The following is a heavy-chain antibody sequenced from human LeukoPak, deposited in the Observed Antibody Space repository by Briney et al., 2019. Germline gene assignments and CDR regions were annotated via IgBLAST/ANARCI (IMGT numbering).Heavy chain of an antibody. D-gene: IGHD2-15*01. J-gene: IGHJ2*01. Sequence: ASVKVSCKASRYTFTGYYMHWVRQATGQGLEWMGIINPSSGSTSYAQKFQGRVTMTRDMSTSTVYMEMSSLRSEDTAVYYCARCDHFEVAAKRDWYFDLWGRGTLVTVSS. CDR2: INPSSGST. V-gene: IGHV1-46*01. CDR3: ARCDHFEVAAKRDWYFDL. CDR1: RYTFTGYY.